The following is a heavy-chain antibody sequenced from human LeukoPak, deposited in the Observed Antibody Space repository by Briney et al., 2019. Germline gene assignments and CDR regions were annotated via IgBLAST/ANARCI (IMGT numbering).Heavy chain of an antibody. Sequence: GESLKISCKGSGYSFTSYWIGWVRQMPGKGLEWMGIIYPGDSDTRYSPSFQGQVTISADKSISTAYLQWSSLKASDTAMYYCARTYYYDSSGYLPFDYWGQGTLVTVSS. D-gene: IGHD3-22*01. J-gene: IGHJ4*02. CDR1: GYSFTSYW. CDR3: ARTYYYDSSGYLPFDY. CDR2: IYPGDSDT. V-gene: IGHV5-51*01.